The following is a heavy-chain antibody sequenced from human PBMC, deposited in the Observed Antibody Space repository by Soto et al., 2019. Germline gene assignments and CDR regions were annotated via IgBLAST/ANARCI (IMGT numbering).Heavy chain of an antibody. CDR1: GYTFTTSG. D-gene: IGHD1-26*01. CDR3: ARQGSWPYYYYGLDV. Sequence: QVQLVQSGPEVRKPGASVKVSCEASGYTFTTSGISWVRQVPGQGLEWMGWISTYNGDTNSAQNFQGRVLMTADTSTGTAYMELMSLKSDDTAVYYCARQGSWPYYYYGLDVWGQVTIVTVSS. J-gene: IGHJ6*02. CDR2: ISTYNGDT. V-gene: IGHV1-18*01.